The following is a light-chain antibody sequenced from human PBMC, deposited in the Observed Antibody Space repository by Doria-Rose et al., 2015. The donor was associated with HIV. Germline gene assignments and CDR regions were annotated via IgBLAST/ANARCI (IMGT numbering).Light chain of an antibody. J-gene: IGKJ3*01. CDR3: QQYYDTPS. CDR1: QSLLYTSKNY. CDR2: WAS. V-gene: IGKV4-1*01. Sequence: DIRLTQSPESLGMSLGERATPNCKSNQSLLYTSKNYLAWYQQKPGQPPKLLIYWASTRQSGVPARFSGSGSGTDFTLTISSLEAEGVAVYYCQQYYDTPSFGPGTTVDIK.